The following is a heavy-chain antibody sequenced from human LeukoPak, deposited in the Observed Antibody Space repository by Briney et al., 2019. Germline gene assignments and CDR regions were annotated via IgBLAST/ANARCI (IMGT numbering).Heavy chain of an antibody. V-gene: IGHV3-23*03. Sequence: GGSLRLSCTASGFTFGDYAMSWVRQAPGKGLEWVSILYSGSDTYYANSVKGRFTISRDSSKNILFLQMNDLRAEDTAVYYCARVGDHFHWYLDLWGRGTLVTVSS. D-gene: IGHD3-10*01. CDR3: ARVGDHFHWYLDL. CDR1: GFTFGDYA. CDR2: LYSGSDT. J-gene: IGHJ2*01.